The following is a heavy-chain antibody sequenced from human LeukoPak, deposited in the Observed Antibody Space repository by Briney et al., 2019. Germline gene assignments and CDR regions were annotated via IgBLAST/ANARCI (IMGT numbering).Heavy chain of an antibody. CDR3: ARGIAVAAYYFGY. V-gene: IGHV4-34*09. D-gene: IGHD6-19*01. Sequence: PSETLSLTCAVYGGSFSGYYWSWIRQPPGKGLEWIGEINHSGSTNYNPSLKSRVTISVDTSKNQFSLKLSSVTAADTAVYYCARGIAVAAYYFGYWGQGTLVTVSS. CDR1: GGSFSGYY. CDR2: INHSGST. J-gene: IGHJ4*02.